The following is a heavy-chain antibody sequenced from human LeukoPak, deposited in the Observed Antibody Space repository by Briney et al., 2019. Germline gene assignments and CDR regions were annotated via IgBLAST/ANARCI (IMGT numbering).Heavy chain of an antibody. D-gene: IGHD3-10*01. CDR1: GGSFSGYY. J-gene: IGHJ4*02. Sequence: PSETLSLTCAVYGGSFSGYYWSWIRQPPGKGLEWIGEINHSGSTNYNPSLKSRVTISVDTSKNQFSLKLSSVTAADTAVYYCARHPSGITMVRGVIHWGQGTLVTVSS. CDR3: ARHPSGITMVRGVIH. CDR2: INHSGST. V-gene: IGHV4-34*01.